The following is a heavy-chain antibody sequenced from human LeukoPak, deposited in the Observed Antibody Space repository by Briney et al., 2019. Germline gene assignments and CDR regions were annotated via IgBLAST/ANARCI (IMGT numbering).Heavy chain of an antibody. J-gene: IGHJ6*02. CDR2: ISNDGSKK. CDR1: GFTFSSYG. CDR3: AKVESSGWYIDYYYGMDV. V-gene: IGHV3-30*18. D-gene: IGHD6-19*01. Sequence: GGSLRLSCAASGFTFSSYGMHWVRQAPGKGLDWVAVISNDGSKKYYADSVKGRFTISRDNSKNTLSLQVSSLRAEDTAVYYCAKVESSGWYIDYYYGMDVWGQGTTVTVSS.